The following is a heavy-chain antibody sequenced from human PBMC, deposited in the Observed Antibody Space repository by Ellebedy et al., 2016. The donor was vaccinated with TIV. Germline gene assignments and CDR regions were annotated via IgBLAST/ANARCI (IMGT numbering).Heavy chain of an antibody. CDR1: GFTFYQYT. CDR3: ATYSSSPSSFDY. V-gene: IGHV3-43D*04. J-gene: IGHJ4*02. CDR2: ISWDGTQT. Sequence: GESLKISCAASGFTFYQYTMHWVRQTPGKGLEWVALISWDGTQTFYADSVRGRFTISRDNSKNTLYLQMNSLRAEDTAVYYCATYSSSPSSFDYWGQGTLVTVSS. D-gene: IGHD6-13*01.